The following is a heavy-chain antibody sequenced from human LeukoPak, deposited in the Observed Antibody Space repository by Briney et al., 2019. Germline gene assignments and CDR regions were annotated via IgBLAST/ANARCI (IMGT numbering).Heavy chain of an antibody. J-gene: IGHJ3*02. Sequence: ASVKVSCKASGYTFTSYAISWVRQAPGQGLEWMGGIIPIFGTANYAQKFQGRVTITADESTSTAYMELSSLRSEDTAVYYCARDRLGYCTNGVCNDAFDIWGQGTMVTVSS. V-gene: IGHV1-69*13. CDR2: IIPIFGTA. CDR3: ARDRLGYCTNGVCNDAFDI. CDR1: GYTFTSYA. D-gene: IGHD2-8*01.